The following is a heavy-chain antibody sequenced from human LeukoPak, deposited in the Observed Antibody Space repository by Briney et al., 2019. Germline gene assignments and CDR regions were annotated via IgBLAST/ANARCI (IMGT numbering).Heavy chain of an antibody. D-gene: IGHD1-26*01. CDR3: AKDGGRGSYLDY. CDR2: ISGDGGST. CDR1: GFTFDDYA. J-gene: IGHJ4*02. V-gene: IGHV3-43*02. Sequence: GGSLRLSCAASGFTFDDYAMHWVRQAPGKGREWVSLISGDGGSTYYADSVKGRFTISRDNSKNSLYLQMNSLRTEDTALYYCAKDGGRGSYLDYWGQGTLVTVSS.